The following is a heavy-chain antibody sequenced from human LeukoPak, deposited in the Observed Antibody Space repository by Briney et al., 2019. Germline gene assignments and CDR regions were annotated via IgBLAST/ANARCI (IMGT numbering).Heavy chain of an antibody. Sequence: PGGSLRLSCAASGFTFSTYTMSWVRQAPGKGLEWVSSISSSSSAIYYADSVKGRFTISRDNAKNSLYLQMNSLRAEDTAVCYCARDQFGGYWGQGTLVTVSS. CDR3: ARDQFGGY. V-gene: IGHV3-21*01. J-gene: IGHJ4*02. D-gene: IGHD3-10*01. CDR2: ISSSSSAI. CDR1: GFTFSTYT.